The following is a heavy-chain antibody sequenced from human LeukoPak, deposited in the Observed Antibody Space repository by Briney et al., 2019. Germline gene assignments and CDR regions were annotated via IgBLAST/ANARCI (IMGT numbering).Heavy chain of an antibody. CDR2: ISSDGSGD. CDR3: ARDLRKDY. Sequence: GGSLRLSCAASGFIFSNYGMHWVRQAPGKGLEWITLISSDGSGDFYADSVKGRFTTSRDNSKNTLWLQTNSLRVEDTAVYYCARDLRKDYWGQGTLVTVSS. J-gene: IGHJ4*02. V-gene: IGHV3-30*03. CDR1: GFIFSNYG.